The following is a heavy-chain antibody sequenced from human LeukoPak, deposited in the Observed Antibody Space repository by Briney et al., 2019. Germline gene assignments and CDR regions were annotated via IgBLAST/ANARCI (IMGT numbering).Heavy chain of an antibody. CDR2: IHYSGST. D-gene: IGHD3-10*01. V-gene: IGHV4-59*11. J-gene: IGHJ5*01. CDR3: ARLVWLGESPGSWFDS. Sequence: SETLSLTCSVSGGSITSHFWSWIRQPPGMGLEWIGYIHYSGSTNYNPSLKSRVTISPDTSKNQLFLKLNSVTAADTAVYYCARLVWLGESPGSWFDSWGQGTLVTVSS. CDR1: GGSITSHF.